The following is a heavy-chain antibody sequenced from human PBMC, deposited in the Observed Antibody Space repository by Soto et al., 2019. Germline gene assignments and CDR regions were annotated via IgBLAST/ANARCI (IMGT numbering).Heavy chain of an antibody. CDR3: ARVLLWFGEGGMDV. V-gene: IGHV4-34*01. CDR2: INHSGST. J-gene: IGHJ6*02. D-gene: IGHD3-10*01. Sequence: ASETLSLTCAVYGGSFSGYYWSWIRQPPGKGLEWIGEINHSGSTNYNPSLKSRVTISVDTSKNQFSLKLSSVTAADTAVYYCARVLLWFGEGGMDVWGQGTTVTVSS. CDR1: GGSFSGYY.